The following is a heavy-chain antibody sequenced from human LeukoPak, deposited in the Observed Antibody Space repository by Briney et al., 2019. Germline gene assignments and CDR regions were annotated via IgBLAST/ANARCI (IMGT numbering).Heavy chain of an antibody. CDR3: AREGDYKTTTSTFDP. J-gene: IGHJ5*02. D-gene: IGHD4-11*01. CDR2: IIPILGIA. CDR1: VDTFSSYS. V-gene: IGHV1-69*04. Sequence: GASVKVSCKASVDTFSSYSISWVRQAPGQGLEWMGRIIPILGIANYAQKFQGRVTITADKSTSTAYMELSSLRSEDTAVYYCAREGDYKTTTSTFDPWGQGALVTVSS.